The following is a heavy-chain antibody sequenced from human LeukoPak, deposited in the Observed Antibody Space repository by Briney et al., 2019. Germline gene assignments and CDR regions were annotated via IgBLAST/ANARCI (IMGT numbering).Heavy chain of an antibody. D-gene: IGHD7-27*01. CDR3: ARDSAGDLDS. CDR2: INPNSGGT. Sequence: ASVKVSCKASGYTFTDYYVHWVQQAPGQGLEWMGWINPNSGGTNYAQKFQGRVTMTRDTSISTAYMELSRLRSDDTAVYYCARDSAGDLDSWGQGTLVTVSS. V-gene: IGHV1-2*02. CDR1: GYTFTDYY. J-gene: IGHJ4*02.